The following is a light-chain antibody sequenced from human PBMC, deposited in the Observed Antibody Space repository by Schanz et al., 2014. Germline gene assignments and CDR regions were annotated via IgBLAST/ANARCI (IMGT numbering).Light chain of an antibody. CDR1: QSVSSN. Sequence: EIVLTQSPGTLSLSPGERATLSCRASQSVSSNLAWYQQKPGQAPRLLIYGASTRATGIPARFSGSGSGTEFTLTISSLQSEDFAVYYCQQYNNWPPVRFGGGTKVEIK. V-gene: IGKV3D-15*01. J-gene: IGKJ4*02. CDR3: QQYNNWPPVR. CDR2: GAS.